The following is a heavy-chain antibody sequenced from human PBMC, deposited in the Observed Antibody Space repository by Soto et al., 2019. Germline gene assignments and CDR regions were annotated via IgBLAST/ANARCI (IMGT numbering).Heavy chain of an antibody. V-gene: IGHV3-74*01. J-gene: IGHJ5*02. D-gene: IGHD6-19*01. CDR1: GFTLSNYW. CDR3: ERDLHSSGWYNWFDP. CDR2: INTDGSST. Sequence: GSLRVSAAAAGFTLSNYWMHWIRQAPGKGLMWVSRINTDGSSTNYADSVKGRFAISRDNSKNTLYLQMNSLRAEDTAVYYCERDLHSSGWYNWFDPWGQGTLVTVSS.